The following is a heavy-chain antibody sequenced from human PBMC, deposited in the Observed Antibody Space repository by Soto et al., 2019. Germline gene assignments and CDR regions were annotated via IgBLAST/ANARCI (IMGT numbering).Heavy chain of an antibody. CDR1: GFTFSSYS. V-gene: IGHV3-48*02. CDR3: ARGSKLGDRWANWFDP. Sequence: PGGSLRLSCAASGFTFSSYSMNWVRQAPGKGLEWVSYISSSSSTIYYADSVKGRFTISRDNAKNSLYLQMNSLRDEDTAVYYCARGSKLGDRWANWFDPWGQGTLVTVSA. D-gene: IGHD3-16*02. CDR2: ISSSSSTI. J-gene: IGHJ5*02.